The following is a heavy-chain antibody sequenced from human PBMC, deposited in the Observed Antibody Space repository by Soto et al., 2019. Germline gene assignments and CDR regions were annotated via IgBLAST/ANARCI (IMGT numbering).Heavy chain of an antibody. CDR2: ISSSSSTI. D-gene: IGHD6-19*01. J-gene: IGHJ6*02. CDR3: ASLYSSGWGYYGMDV. V-gene: IGHV3-48*02. Sequence: EVQLVESGGGLVQPGGSLRLSCAASGFTFSSYSMNWVRQAPGKGLEWVSYISSSSSTIYYAYSVKGRFTISRDNAKNSLYLQMNSLRDEATAVYYCASLYSSGWGYYGMDVWGQGTTVTVSS. CDR1: GFTFSSYS.